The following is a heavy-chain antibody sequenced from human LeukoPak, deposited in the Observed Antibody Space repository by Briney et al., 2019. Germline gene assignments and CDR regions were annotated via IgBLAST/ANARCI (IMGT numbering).Heavy chain of an antibody. V-gene: IGHV3-53*01. CDR2: IYSGGST. CDR1: GFPVSSNY. CDR3: ARGWGYCSSTSCYFDYYYMDV. J-gene: IGHJ6*03. Sequence: GSLRLSCAASGFPVSSNYMSWVRPAPGKGLEGGSVIYSGGSTYYADSVKGRFTISRDDSKNTLYLQMNSLRAEDTAVYYCARGWGYCSSTSCYFDYYYMDVWGKGTTVTVSS. D-gene: IGHD2-2*01.